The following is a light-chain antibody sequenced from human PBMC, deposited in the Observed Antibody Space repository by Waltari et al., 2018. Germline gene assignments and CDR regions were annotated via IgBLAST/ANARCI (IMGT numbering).Light chain of an antibody. CDR3: SSYTGSSTLYV. Sequence: QSALTQPASVSGSPGQSITISCTGTSSDVGGYNYVSWYQQHPGKAPKLMIYDVSNRPSAVSHRFSGSKSGNTASLTISWLQAEDEADYYCSSYTGSSTLYVFVTGTKVTVL. V-gene: IGLV2-14*01. CDR1: SSDVGGYNY. CDR2: DVS. J-gene: IGLJ1*01.